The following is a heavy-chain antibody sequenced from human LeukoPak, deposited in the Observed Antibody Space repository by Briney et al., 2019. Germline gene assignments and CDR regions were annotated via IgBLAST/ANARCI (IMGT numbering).Heavy chain of an antibody. CDR1: GGSISSSSYY. CDR3: ARERDGVDY. CDR2: IYYSGST. Sequence: SETLSLTCTVSGGSISSSSYYWGWIRQPPGKGLEWIRSIYYSGSTYYNPSLKSRVTISVDTSKNQFSLKLSSVTAADTAVYYCARERDGVDYWGQGTLVTVSS. J-gene: IGHJ4*02. V-gene: IGHV4-39*07. D-gene: IGHD5-24*01.